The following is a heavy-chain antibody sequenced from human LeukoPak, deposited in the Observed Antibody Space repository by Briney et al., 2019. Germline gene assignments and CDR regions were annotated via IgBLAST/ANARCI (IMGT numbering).Heavy chain of an antibody. CDR2: MNPNSGNT. V-gene: IGHV1-8*01. D-gene: IGHD2-15*01. J-gene: IGHJ4*02. CDR3: ARDFPGYCSGGSCLSLYYFDY. Sequence: GASVKVSCKASGYTFTSYDINWVRQATGQGLEWMGWMNPNSGNTGYAQKLQGRVTMTTDTSTSTAYMELRSLRSDDTAVYYCARDFPGYCSGGSCLSLYYFDYWGQVTLVTVSS. CDR1: GYTFTSYD.